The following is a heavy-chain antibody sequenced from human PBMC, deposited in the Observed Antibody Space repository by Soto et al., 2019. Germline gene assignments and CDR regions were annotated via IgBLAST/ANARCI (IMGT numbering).Heavy chain of an antibody. J-gene: IGHJ4*02. V-gene: IGHV1-8*01. Sequence: ASVKFSCKASGYTFTSYDINWVRQATGQGLEWMGWMNPNSGNTGYAQKFQGRVTMTRNTSLSIAYMELTTLRSDDTAVFYCAREVGGGRQYYFDSWGLGTLVTVSP. CDR2: MNPNSGNT. D-gene: IGHD3-16*01. CDR1: GYTFTSYD. CDR3: AREVGGGRQYYFDS.